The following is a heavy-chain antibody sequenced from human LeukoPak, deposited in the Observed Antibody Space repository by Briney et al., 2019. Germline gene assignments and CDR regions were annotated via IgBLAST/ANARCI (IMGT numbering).Heavy chain of an antibody. J-gene: IGHJ5*02. Sequence: PSETLSLTCAVYGGSFSGYYWSWIRQPPGKGLEWIGEINHSGSTNYNPSLKSRVTISVDTSKNQFSLKLSSVTAADTAVYYCARVGIGNSSGWYRGSTYNWFDPWGQGTLVTVSS. CDR2: INHSGST. V-gene: IGHV4-34*01. D-gene: IGHD6-19*01. CDR1: GGSFSGYY. CDR3: ARVGIGNSSGWYRGSTYNWFDP.